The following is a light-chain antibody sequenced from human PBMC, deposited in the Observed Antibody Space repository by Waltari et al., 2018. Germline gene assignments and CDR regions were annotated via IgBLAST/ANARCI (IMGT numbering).Light chain of an antibody. CDR1: RSDVGGYDS. Sequence: QSALTQPASVSGSPGQSLTISCTGTRSDVGGYDSVSWYQQHPGKAPNLMVYDVSNRPSGISNRFSGSKSGNTASLTISGLQAEDEADYYCSSYTSSSTPYVLGTGTKVTVL. V-gene: IGLV2-14*03. CDR2: DVS. CDR3: SSYTSSSTPYV. J-gene: IGLJ1*01.